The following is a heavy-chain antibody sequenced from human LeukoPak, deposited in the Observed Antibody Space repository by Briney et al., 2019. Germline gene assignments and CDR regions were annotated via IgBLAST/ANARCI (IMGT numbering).Heavy chain of an antibody. CDR3: ARASSGWYSHLGY. CDR2: IFYTGST. J-gene: IGHJ4*02. D-gene: IGHD6-19*01. V-gene: IGHV4-59*01. CDR1: GGSFSGYY. Sequence: PSETLSLTCAIYGGSFSGYYWSWIRQPPGKGLEWIGYIFYTGSTNYNPSLKSRVTISVDTSKNQFSLKLSSVTAADTAVYYCARASSGWYSHLGYWGQGTLVTVSS.